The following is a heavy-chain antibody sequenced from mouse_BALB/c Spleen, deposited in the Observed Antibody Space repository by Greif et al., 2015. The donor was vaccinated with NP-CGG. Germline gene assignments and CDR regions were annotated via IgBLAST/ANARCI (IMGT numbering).Heavy chain of an antibody. D-gene: IGHD1-2*01. CDR3: ARSRPTATWGYYAMDY. J-gene: IGHJ4*01. Sequence: EVMLVESGGGLVQPGGSRKLSCAASGFTFSSFGMHWVRQAPEKGLEWVAYISSGSSTIYYADTVKGRFTISRDNPKNTLFLQMTSLRSEDTAMYYCARSRPTATWGYYAMDYWGQGTSVTVSS. CDR1: GFTFSSFG. V-gene: IGHV5-17*02. CDR2: ISSGSSTI.